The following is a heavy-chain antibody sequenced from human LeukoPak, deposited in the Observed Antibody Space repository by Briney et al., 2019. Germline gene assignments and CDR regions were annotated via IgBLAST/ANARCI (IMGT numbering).Heavy chain of an antibody. CDR3: ARETTHYYYMDF. V-gene: IGHV4-30-4*08. D-gene: IGHD1-7*01. CDR2: VYYSGNT. Sequence: SQTLSLTCTVSGGSISSGDYYWSWIRQPPGKGLEWIGYVYYSGNTYYNPSLKSRVTISVGTSKNQFSLKLSSVTAADTAVYYCARETTHYYYMDFWGKGTTVTVSS. CDR1: GGSISSGDYY. J-gene: IGHJ6*03.